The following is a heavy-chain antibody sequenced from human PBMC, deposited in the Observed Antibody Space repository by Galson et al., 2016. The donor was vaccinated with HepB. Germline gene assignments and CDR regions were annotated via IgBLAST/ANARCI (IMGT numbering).Heavy chain of an antibody. V-gene: IGHV3-23*01. J-gene: IGHJ5*02. D-gene: IGHD5-24*01. CDR3: AKDATAAPAPYNYFDP. Sequence: SLRLSCAASGFTFSSYAMGWVRQAPGRGLGWVSGISGRGGSTKYADSVKGRFTISRDNSKNTLYLQMNSLRAEDTAVYYCAKDATAAPAPYNYFDPWGQGTLVTVSS. CDR2: ISGRGGST. CDR1: GFTFSSYA.